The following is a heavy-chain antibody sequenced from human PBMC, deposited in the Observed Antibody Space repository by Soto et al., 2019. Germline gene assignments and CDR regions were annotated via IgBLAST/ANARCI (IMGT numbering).Heavy chain of an antibody. D-gene: IGHD3-9*01. CDR3: ARDINRDILTGYAGYYGMDV. J-gene: IGHJ6*02. CDR2: IIPILDVA. Sequence: QVQLVQSGAEVKKPGSSVMVSCKTSGGTFSSYTISWLRQAPGQGLEWMGRIIPILDVANYAQKFQGRVTMTADKSTSTAYMELTSLRSADTAVYYCARDINRDILTGYAGYYGMDVWGQGTTVTVSS. V-gene: IGHV1-69*08. CDR1: GGTFSSYT.